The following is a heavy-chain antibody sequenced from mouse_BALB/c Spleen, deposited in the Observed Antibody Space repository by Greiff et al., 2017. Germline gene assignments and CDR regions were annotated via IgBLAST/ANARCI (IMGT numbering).Heavy chain of an antibody. CDR2: IDPANGNT. D-gene: IGHD2-3*01. CDR3: AREGLYDGYFAWFAY. V-gene: IGHV14-3*02. CDR1: GFNIKDTY. J-gene: IGHJ3*01. Sequence: EVQLVESGAELVKPGASVKLSCTASGFNIKDTYMHWVKQRPEQGLEWIGRIDPANGNTKYDPKFQGKATITADTSSNTAYLQLSSLTSEDTAVYYCAREGLYDGYFAWFAYWGQGTLVTVSA.